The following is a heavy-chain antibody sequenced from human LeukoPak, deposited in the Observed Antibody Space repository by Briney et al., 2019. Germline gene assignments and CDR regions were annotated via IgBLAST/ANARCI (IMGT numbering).Heavy chain of an antibody. CDR1: GFTFSSYG. CDR2: IRYDGCNK. J-gene: IGHJ4*02. CDR3: ATLTQHGDY. V-gene: IGHV3-30*02. D-gene: IGHD3-9*01. Sequence: GGSLRLSCAASGFTFSSYGMHWVRQAPGKGLEWVAFIRYDGCNKYYADSVKGRFTISRDNSKNTLYLQMNSLRAEDTAVYYCATLTQHGDYWGQGTLVTVSS.